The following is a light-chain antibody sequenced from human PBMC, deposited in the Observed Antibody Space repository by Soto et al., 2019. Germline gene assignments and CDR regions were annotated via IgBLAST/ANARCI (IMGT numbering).Light chain of an antibody. Sequence: EIVLTQSPATLSSSPGERATLPCRASQGVSSYLAWYQQKPGQVPRLLIYDASNRATGIPARFSGSGSGTDFTLTISSLQPEDVAIYYCQQRSNGPLTFGEGTKVEIK. V-gene: IGKV3-11*01. CDR2: DAS. CDR1: QGVSSY. J-gene: IGKJ4*02. CDR3: QQRSNGPLT.